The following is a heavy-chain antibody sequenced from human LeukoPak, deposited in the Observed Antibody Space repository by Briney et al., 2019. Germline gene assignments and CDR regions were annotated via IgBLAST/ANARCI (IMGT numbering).Heavy chain of an antibody. D-gene: IGHD6-13*01. V-gene: IGHV3-23*01. J-gene: IGHJ4*02. CDR1: GFTFSSYA. CDR2: ISGSGGST. Sequence: GGSLRLSCAASGFTFSSYAMSWVRQAPGKGLEWVSAISGSGGSTYYADSVKGRFTISRDNSKNTLYLQMNSLRVEDTAIYYCAKARSSSSWYHFDYWGQGTLVTVSS. CDR3: AKARSSSSWYHFDY.